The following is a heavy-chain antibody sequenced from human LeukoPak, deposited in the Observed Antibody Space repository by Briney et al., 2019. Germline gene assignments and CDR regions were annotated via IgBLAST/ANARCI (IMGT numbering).Heavy chain of an antibody. CDR2: IYSGGST. D-gene: IGHD3-3*01. CDR1: GFTVRSNY. J-gene: IGHJ6*02. V-gene: IGHV3-66*01. CDR3: ARDRGVWSGYLTYYYGMDV. Sequence: GGSLRLSCAASGFTVRSNYMNWVRQAPGKGLEWVSVIYSGGSTYYADSVKGRFTISRDNSKNTLYLQMNSLRAEDTAVYYCARDRGVWSGYLTYYYGMDVWGQGTTVTVSS.